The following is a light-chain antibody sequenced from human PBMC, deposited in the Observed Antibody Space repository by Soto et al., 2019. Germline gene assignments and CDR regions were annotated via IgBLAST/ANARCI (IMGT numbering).Light chain of an antibody. CDR1: SSDVGGYNY. CDR3: SSYTGSITLV. Sequence: QSVLTQPASVSGSPGQSITISCTGTSSDVGGYNYVSWYQQHPGKAPKLMIYEVSNRPSGVSNRFSGSKSGNTASLTISGXXXXXXXDYXCSSYTGSITLVFGTGTKLTVL. V-gene: IGLV2-14*01. CDR2: EVS. J-gene: IGLJ1*01.